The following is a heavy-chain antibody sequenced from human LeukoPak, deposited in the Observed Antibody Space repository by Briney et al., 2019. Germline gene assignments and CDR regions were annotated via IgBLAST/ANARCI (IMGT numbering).Heavy chain of an antibody. Sequence: SSETLSLTCTVSGGSISSGGYYWSWIRQHPGKGLEWIGYIYYSGSTYYNPSLKSRVTISVDTSKNQLSLKLSSVTAADTAVYYCARDGRVATIAGRPYYYYGMDVWGQGTTVTVSS. CDR1: GGSISSGGYY. CDR3: ARDGRVATIAGRPYYYYGMDV. D-gene: IGHD5-12*01. V-gene: IGHV4-31*03. J-gene: IGHJ6*02. CDR2: IYYSGST.